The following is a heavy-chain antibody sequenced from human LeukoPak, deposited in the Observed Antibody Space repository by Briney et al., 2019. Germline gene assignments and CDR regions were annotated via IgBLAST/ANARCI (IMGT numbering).Heavy chain of an antibody. J-gene: IGHJ4*02. CDR3: AKEIAVSGQPFFDY. CDR2: ITGSGGRT. V-gene: IGHV3-23*01. CDR1: GFTFDIYA. Sequence: PGGSLRLSCAASGFTFDIYAMSWVRQAPGKGPEWVSGITGSGGRTYYADSVKGRFTISRDNSKNTLSLQMSSLRAEDTALYYCAKEIAVSGQPFFDYWGQGTLVTVSS. D-gene: IGHD6-19*01.